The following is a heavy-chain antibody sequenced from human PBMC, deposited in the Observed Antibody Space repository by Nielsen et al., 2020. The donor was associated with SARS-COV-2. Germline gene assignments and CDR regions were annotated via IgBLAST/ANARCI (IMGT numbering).Heavy chain of an antibody. CDR2: IYPGDSDT. D-gene: IGHD3-22*01. J-gene: IGHJ4*02. CDR1: GYSFTSYW. Sequence: GESLKISCKGSGYSFTSYWIGWVRQMPGKGLEWMGIIYPGDSDTRYSPSFQGQVTISADKSISTAYLQWSSLKASDTAMYYCARQSYYDSSGLGVVDYWGQGTLVTVSS. CDR3: ARQSYYDSSGLGVVDY. V-gene: IGHV5-51*01.